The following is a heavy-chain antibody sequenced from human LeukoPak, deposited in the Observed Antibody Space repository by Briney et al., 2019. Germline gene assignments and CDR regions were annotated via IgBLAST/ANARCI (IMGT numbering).Heavy chain of an antibody. D-gene: IGHD3-22*01. CDR2: IYTSGST. Sequence: PSEALSLTCTGSGGSISSYYWSWIRQPAGKGLEGIGRIYTSGSTNYNPSLKSRVTMSVDTYKNQFSLKLSSVTAADTAVYYCARNYYYDSSGYPYFDYWGQGTLVTVSS. J-gene: IGHJ4*02. CDR3: ARNYYYDSSGYPYFDY. V-gene: IGHV4-4*07. CDR1: GGSISSYY.